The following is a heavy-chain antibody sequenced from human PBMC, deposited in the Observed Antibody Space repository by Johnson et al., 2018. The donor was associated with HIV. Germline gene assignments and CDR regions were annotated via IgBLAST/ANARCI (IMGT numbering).Heavy chain of an antibody. CDR3: ARGRYSSSWYVGGLDAFDI. Sequence: VQLVESGGGVVQPGRSLRLSCAASGFTFDDYAMHWVRQAPGKGLEWVSLISWDGGSTGYADSVKGRFTISRDNANNSLYLQMNSLRVEDTAMYYCARGRYSSSWYVGGLDAFDIWGQGTMVTVSS. D-gene: IGHD6-13*01. CDR1: GFTFDDYA. V-gene: IGHV3-20*04. CDR2: ISWDGGST. J-gene: IGHJ3*02.